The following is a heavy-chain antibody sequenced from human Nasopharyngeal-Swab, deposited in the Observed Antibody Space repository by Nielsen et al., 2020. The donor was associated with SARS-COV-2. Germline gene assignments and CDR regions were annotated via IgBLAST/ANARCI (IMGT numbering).Heavy chain of an antibody. V-gene: IGHV4-34*01. D-gene: IGHD6-6*01. CDR3: AREYSSSSALLDY. Sequence: SETLSLTCAVYSGSFSGYYWSWIRQPPGKGLEWIGEINHSGSTNYNPSLKSRVTISVDTSKNQFSLKLSSVTAADTAVYYCAREYSSSSALLDYWGQGTLVTVSS. CDR1: SGSFSGYY. J-gene: IGHJ4*02. CDR2: INHSGST.